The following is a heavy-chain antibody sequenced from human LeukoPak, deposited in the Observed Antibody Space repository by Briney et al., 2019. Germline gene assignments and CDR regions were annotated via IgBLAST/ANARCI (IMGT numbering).Heavy chain of an antibody. CDR2: IYYSGST. CDR3: ARAGSGGSCYTT. CDR1: GGSISSSSYY. D-gene: IGHD2-15*01. V-gene: IGHV4-39*07. J-gene: IGHJ5*02. Sequence: PSETLSLTCTVSGGSISSSSYYWGWIRQPPGKGLEWIGSIYYSGSTYYNPSLKSRVTISVDTSKNQFSLKLSSVTAADTAVYYCARAGSGGSCYTTWGQGTLVTVSS.